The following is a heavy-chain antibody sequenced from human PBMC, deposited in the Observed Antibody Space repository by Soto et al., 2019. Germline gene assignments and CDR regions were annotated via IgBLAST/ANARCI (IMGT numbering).Heavy chain of an antibody. V-gene: IGHV4-34*01. Sequence: PSETLSLTCAVYGGSFSGYYWSWIRQPPGKGLEWIGEINHSGSTNYNPSLKSRVTISVDTSKNQFSLKLSSVTAADTAVYYCARAEGIAAAGSFFDYWGQGTLVTVS. CDR1: GGSFSGYY. CDR3: ARAEGIAAAGSFFDY. D-gene: IGHD6-13*01. CDR2: INHSGST. J-gene: IGHJ4*02.